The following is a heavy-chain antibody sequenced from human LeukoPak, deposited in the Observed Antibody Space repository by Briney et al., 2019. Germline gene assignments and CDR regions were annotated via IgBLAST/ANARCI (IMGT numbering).Heavy chain of an antibody. V-gene: IGHV4-4*07. CDR2: IYTSGST. CDR1: GGSISSYY. CDR3: ARGRYCSSTSCYTSYYYYYYMDV. Sequence: PSETLSLTCTVSGGSISSYYWSWIRQPAGEGLEWIGRIYTSGSTNYNPSLKSRVTMSVDTSKNQFSLKLSSVTAADTAVYYCARGRYCSSTSCYTSYYYYYYMDVWGKGTTVTVSS. D-gene: IGHD2-2*02. J-gene: IGHJ6*03.